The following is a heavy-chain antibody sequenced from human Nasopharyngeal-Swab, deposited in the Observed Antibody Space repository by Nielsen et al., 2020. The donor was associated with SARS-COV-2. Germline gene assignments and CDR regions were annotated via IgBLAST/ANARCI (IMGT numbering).Heavy chain of an antibody. CDR1: GGTFSSYA. D-gene: IGHD6-13*01. CDR2: IIPIFGTA. J-gene: IGHJ6*02. CDR3: ARDVWGPSIAAAAPYYYGMDV. Sequence: SLKVSCKASGGTFSSYAISWVRQAPGQGLECMGGIIPIFGTANYAQKFQGRVTITADESTSTAYMELSSLRSEDTAVYYCARDVWGPSIAAAAPYYYGMDVWGQGTTVTVSS. V-gene: IGHV1-69*13.